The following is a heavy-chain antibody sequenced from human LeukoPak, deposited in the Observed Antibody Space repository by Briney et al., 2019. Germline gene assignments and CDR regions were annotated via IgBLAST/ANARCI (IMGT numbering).Heavy chain of an antibody. CDR2: IASNISTT. J-gene: IGHJ4*02. V-gene: IGHV3-48*04. D-gene: IGHD3-22*01. CDR1: GFSFSSYS. CDR3: ANGPNYYDSGGYRNYFDY. Sequence: GGSLRLSCAAPGFSFSSYSMSWVRQAPGKGLEWLSYIASNISTTYYADSVKGRFTISRDNAKNSLYLQMNSLRAEDTAVYYCANGPNYYDSGGYRNYFDYWGQGTLVTVSS.